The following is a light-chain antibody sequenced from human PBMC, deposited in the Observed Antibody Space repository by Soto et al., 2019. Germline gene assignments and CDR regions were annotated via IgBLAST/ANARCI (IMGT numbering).Light chain of an antibody. CDR1: SSNIGYSY. CDR2: RNN. V-gene: IGLV1-47*01. Sequence: QSVVTQPPSASGTPGQRVTISCSGGSSNIGYSYVYWYQQVPGTAPKLLIQRNNQRPSGVPDRFSGSKSGTSASLAITGLQAEDEADYYCQSYDSSLSGSIFGGGTKLTV. J-gene: IGLJ2*01. CDR3: QSYDSSLSGSI.